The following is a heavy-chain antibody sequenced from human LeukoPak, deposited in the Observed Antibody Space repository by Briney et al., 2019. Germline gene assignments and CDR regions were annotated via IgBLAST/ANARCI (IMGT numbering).Heavy chain of an antibody. J-gene: IGHJ6*02. V-gene: IGHV4-31*03. D-gene: IGHD2-2*01. CDR2: IYYSGST. Sequence: SETLSLTCTVSGGSISSGGYYWSWIRQHPGEGLEWIGYIYYSGSTYYNPSPKSRVTTSVDTSKNQFSLKLSSVTAADTAVYYCARDSATPNYYYYGMDVWGQGTTVTVSS. CDR1: GGSISSGGYY. CDR3: ARDSATPNYYYYGMDV.